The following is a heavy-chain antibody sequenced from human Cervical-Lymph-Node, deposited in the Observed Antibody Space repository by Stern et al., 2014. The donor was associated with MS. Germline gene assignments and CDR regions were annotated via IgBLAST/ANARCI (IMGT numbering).Heavy chain of an antibody. J-gene: IGHJ5*02. CDR1: GFSFGTFG. V-gene: IGHV3-30*03. CDR2: ISSDGGKT. Sequence: QLVQSGGGVVQPGGSLRLSCSASGFSFGTFGMHWVRQAPGKGLEWVALISSDGGKTYYTDSVKGRFTIARDNFKNTLFLQMNSLGPEDTAVYYCARGVNTGSYYNLYHWGQGTLVTVSS. D-gene: IGHD3-10*01. CDR3: ARGVNTGSYYNLYH.